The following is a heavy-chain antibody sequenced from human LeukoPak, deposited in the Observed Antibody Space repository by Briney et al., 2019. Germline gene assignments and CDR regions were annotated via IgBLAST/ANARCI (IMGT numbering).Heavy chain of an antibody. CDR1: VGTFTIYA. Sequence: GASVTVSCTSSVGTFTIYAINWVRQAPGQGLEWMGRIIPIFGTGNYAQKFQGRVTITTDESTSTAYMELSSLRSEDTAVYYCARPIVGATLDAFDIWGQGTMVTVSS. J-gene: IGHJ3*02. CDR3: ARPIVGATLDAFDI. V-gene: IGHV1-69*05. D-gene: IGHD1-26*01. CDR2: IIPIFGTG.